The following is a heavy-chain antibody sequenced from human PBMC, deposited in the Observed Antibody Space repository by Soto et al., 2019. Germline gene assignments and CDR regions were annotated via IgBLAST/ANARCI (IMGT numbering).Heavy chain of an antibody. CDR3: TRPGGRYCSSTSCQYYFDY. D-gene: IGHD2-2*01. V-gene: IGHV3-49*03. Sequence: CSAAGFTFGDYAMSWFRQAPGKGLEWVGFIRSKAHGETTEYAASVKGRFTISRDDSKSIAYLQMNSLKTEDTALYYCTRPGGRYCSSTSCQYYFDYWGQGTLVTVSS. CDR2: IRSKAHGETT. J-gene: IGHJ4*02. CDR1: GFTFGDYA.